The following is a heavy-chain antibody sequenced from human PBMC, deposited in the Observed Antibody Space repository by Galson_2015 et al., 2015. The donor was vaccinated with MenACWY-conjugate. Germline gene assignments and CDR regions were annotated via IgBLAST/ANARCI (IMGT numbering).Heavy chain of an antibody. CDR1: GASITSSDYY. J-gene: IGHJ4*02. D-gene: IGHD2-15*01. CDR3: ARESSYCSGCTCGYF. CDR2: VFYNGTT. V-gene: IGHV4-39*07. Sequence: SEPLSLTCTASGASITSSDYYGGWIRQPPGKGLEWIGTVFYNGTTYYNPSLKSRVTISVDTSKNQIYLNLNSATAADTAVYYCARESSYCSGCTCGYFWGQGTLVTVSS.